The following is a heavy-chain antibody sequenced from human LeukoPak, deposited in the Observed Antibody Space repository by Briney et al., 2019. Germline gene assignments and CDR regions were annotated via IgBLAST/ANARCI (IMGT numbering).Heavy chain of an antibody. V-gene: IGHV1-18*01. Sequence: ASVKVSCKASGYTFTSYGISWVRQAPGQGLEWMGWISAYNGNTNYAQKLQGRVTMTTDTSTSTAYMELRSLRSDDTAVYYCARVSGSYENRPYNWFDPWGQGTLVTVSS. CDR2: ISAYNGNT. D-gene: IGHD1-26*01. CDR3: ARVSGSYENRPYNWFDP. CDR1: GYTFTSYG. J-gene: IGHJ5*02.